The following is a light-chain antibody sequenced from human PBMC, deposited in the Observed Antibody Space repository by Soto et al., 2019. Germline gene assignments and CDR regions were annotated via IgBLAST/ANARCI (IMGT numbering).Light chain of an antibody. V-gene: IGLV1-40*01. Sequence: QSVLTQPPSVSGAPGQRVTIYCTGSSSNIGAGYDVYWYQQLPGTAPKLLIYGNSNRPSGVPDRFSGSKSGTSASLAITGLQAEDEADYYCQSYDSSLSYVFGNGTKVTVL. J-gene: IGLJ1*01. CDR2: GNS. CDR1: SSNIGAGYD. CDR3: QSYDSSLSYV.